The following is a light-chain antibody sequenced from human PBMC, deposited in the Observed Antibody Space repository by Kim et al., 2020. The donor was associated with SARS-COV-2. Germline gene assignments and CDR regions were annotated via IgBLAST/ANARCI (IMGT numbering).Light chain of an antibody. CDR2: QDS. CDR1: KLGDKY. V-gene: IGLV3-1*01. CDR3: QAWDSSTAV. J-gene: IGLJ3*02. Sequence: SYELTQPPSVSVSPGQTASITCSGDKLGDKYACWYQQKPGQSPVLVIYQDSKRPSGSPERFSGSNSGNTATLTISGTQPMDEADYYCQAWDSSTAVFGGG.